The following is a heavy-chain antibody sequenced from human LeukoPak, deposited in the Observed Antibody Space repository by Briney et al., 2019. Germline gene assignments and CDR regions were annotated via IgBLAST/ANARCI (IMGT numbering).Heavy chain of an antibody. Sequence: PGGSLRLSCAASGFTFSSYGMNWARQAPGQGLEWVASINHNGNVNYYVDSVKGRFTISRDNAKNSLYLQMSNLRAEDTAVYFCARGGGLDVWGQGATVTVSS. CDR1: GFTFSSYG. D-gene: IGHD3-16*01. CDR3: ARGGGLDV. V-gene: IGHV3-7*03. J-gene: IGHJ6*02. CDR2: INHNGNVN.